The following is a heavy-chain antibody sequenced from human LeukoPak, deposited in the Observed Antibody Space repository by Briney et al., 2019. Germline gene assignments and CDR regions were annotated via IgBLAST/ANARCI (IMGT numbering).Heavy chain of an antibody. CDR3: AREPQQFLEWLLDASSDYYYYMDV. CDR2: IYSGGST. J-gene: IGHJ6*03. Sequence: GGSLRLSCAASEFSVGSNYMTWVRQAPGKGLEWVSLIYSGGSTYYADSVKGRFTISRDNSKNTLYLQMNSLRAEDTAVYYCAREPQQFLEWLLDASSDYYYYMDVWGKGTTVTVSS. CDR1: EFSVGSNY. D-gene: IGHD3-3*01. V-gene: IGHV3-66*01.